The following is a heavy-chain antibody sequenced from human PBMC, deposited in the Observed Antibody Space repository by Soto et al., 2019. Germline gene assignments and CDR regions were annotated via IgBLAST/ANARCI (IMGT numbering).Heavy chain of an antibody. Sequence: EVQLVESGGGLVQPGGSLRLSCAASGFTVSNNYMRWVRQAPGKGLEWVSLIYSGGATYYADSVKGRFTSSRDNSKNTLYLQMNSVGAEDTAVYYCARDGTYNWVGGQGILVTVSS. CDR2: IYSGGAT. CDR3: ARDGTYNWV. V-gene: IGHV3-66*01. D-gene: IGHD1-1*01. CDR1: GFTVSNNY. J-gene: IGHJ4*02.